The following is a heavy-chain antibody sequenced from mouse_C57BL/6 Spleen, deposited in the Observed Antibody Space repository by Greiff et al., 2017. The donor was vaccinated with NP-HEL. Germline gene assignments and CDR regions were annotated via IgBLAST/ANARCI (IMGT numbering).Heavy chain of an antibody. Sequence: QVQLQQPGAELVMPGASVKLSCKASGYTFTSYWMHWVKQRPGQGLEWIGEIDPSDSYTNYNQKFKGKSTLTVDKSSSTAYMQLSSLTSEDSAVYYCARSFTDGSSYWFAYWGQGTLVTVSA. CDR1: GYTFTSYW. J-gene: IGHJ3*01. D-gene: IGHD1-1*01. V-gene: IGHV1-69*01. CDR3: ARSFTDGSSYWFAY. CDR2: IDPSDSYT.